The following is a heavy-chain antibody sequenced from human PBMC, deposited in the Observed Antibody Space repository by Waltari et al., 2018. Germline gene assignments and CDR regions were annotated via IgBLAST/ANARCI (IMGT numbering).Heavy chain of an antibody. CDR3: AKDVARFSGLYY. Sequence: EVQLVESGGGLVQPGGSLRLSCAASGVTFNIYEMNWVRQAPGKGLELVLYISSSGNTFYYADSVKGRFTISRDNAKNSLYLQMNSLSAGDTAVYYCAKDVARFSGLYYWGQGTLVTVSS. V-gene: IGHV3-48*03. J-gene: IGHJ4*02. D-gene: IGHD6-19*01. CDR2: ISSSGNTF. CDR1: GVTFNIYE.